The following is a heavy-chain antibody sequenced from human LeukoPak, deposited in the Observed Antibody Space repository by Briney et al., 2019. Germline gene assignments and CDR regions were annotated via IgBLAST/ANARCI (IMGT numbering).Heavy chain of an antibody. D-gene: IGHD4-11*01. V-gene: IGHV3-74*01. CDR3: ARDRDDYSNYACDY. CDR1: GFTFSSYW. Sequence: PGGSLRLSCAASGFTFSSYWMHWVRQAPGKGLVWVSRINSDGSSTTYADSVKGRFTISRDNAKNTLYLQMNSLRAEDTAVYYCARDRDDYSNYACDYWGQGTLVTVSS. CDR2: INSDGSST. J-gene: IGHJ4*02.